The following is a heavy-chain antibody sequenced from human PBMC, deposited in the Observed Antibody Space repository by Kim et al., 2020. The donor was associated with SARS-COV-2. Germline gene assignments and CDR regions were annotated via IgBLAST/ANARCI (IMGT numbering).Heavy chain of an antibody. CDR1: GGTFSSYA. CDR2: IIPIFGTA. D-gene: IGHD6-13*01. Sequence: SVKVSCKASGGTFSSYAISWVRQAPGQGLEWMGRIIPIFGTANYAQKFQGRVTITADESTSTAYRELSSLRSEDTAVYYCASGAAAGTPRYYYYGMDVWGQGTTVTVSS. CDR3: ASGAAAGTPRYYYYGMDV. V-gene: IGHV1-69*13. J-gene: IGHJ6*02.